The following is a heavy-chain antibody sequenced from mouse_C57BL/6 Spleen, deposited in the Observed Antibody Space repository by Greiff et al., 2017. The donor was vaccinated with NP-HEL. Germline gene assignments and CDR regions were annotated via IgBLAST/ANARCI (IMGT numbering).Heavy chain of an antibody. Sequence: QVQLQQSGAELVKPGASVKMSCKASGYTFTTYPIEWMKQNHGKSLEWIGNFHPYNDDTKYNEKFKGKATLTVEKSSSTVYLALSRLTSDDSAVYCCARPHSSGYWFAYWGQGTLVTVSA. CDR3: ARPHSSGYWFAY. V-gene: IGHV1-47*01. CDR1: GYTFTTYP. D-gene: IGHD3-2*02. CDR2: FHPYNDDT. J-gene: IGHJ3*01.